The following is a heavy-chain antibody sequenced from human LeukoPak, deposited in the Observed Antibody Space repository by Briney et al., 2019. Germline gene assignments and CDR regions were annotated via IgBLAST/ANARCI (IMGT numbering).Heavy chain of an antibody. J-gene: IGHJ4*02. CDR2: ITPDGNRA. CDR1: GLSFSNYG. D-gene: IGHD6-13*01. Sequence: PGGSLRLSCAAFGLSFSNYGMHWVRQGPGKGPEWVATITPDGNRAYYADSVEGRFTISRDNSKSTLYLQMNSLTTDDTAVYFCGQDGPYTSSFDYWGQGTLVTVCS. V-gene: IGHV3-30*18. CDR3: GQDGPYTSSFDY.